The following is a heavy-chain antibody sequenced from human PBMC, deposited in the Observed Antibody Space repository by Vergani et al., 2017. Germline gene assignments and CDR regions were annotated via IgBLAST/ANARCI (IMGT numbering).Heavy chain of an antibody. V-gene: IGHV4-39*07. CDR3: ASNGYYCLDY. CDR2: IYHSGST. D-gene: IGHD3-22*01. J-gene: IGHJ4*02. CDR1: GGSISSSSYY. Sequence: QLQLQESGPGLVKPSETLSLTCTVSGGSISSSSYYWGWIRQPPGKGLEWIGEIYHSGSTNYNPSLKSRVTISVDKSKNQFSLKLSSVTAADTAVYYCASNGYYCLDYWGRGTLVTVSS.